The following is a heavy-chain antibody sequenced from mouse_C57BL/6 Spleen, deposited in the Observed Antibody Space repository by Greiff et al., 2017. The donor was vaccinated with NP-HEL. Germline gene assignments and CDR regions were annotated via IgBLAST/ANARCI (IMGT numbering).Heavy chain of an antibody. CDR3: ARGYYGSSYFDD. V-gene: IGHV1-81*01. J-gene: IGHJ2*01. CDR2: IYPRSGNT. D-gene: IGHD1-1*01. CDR1: GYTFTSYG. Sequence: QVQLQQSGAELARPGASVKLSCKASGYTFTSYGISWVKQRTGQGLEWIGEIYPRSGNTYYNEKFKGKATLTADKSSSTAYMELRSLTSEDSAVYFCARGYYGSSYFDDWGQGTTLTVSS.